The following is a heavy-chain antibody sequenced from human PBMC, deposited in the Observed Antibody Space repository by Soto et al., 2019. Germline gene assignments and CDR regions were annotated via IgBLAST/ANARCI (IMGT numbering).Heavy chain of an antibody. Sequence: SETLSLTCTVSGFSISSIIYYWGCIRQPPGKGLEWIGSIYYSGSTYYNPSLKSRVTISVDTSKNQFSLKLSSVTAADTAVYYCERNRTILDYAYWGQRTLVTVSS. CDR2: IYYSGST. J-gene: IGHJ4*02. D-gene: IGHD3-16*01. V-gene: IGHV4-39*01. CDR1: GFSISSIIYY. CDR3: ERNRTILDYAY.